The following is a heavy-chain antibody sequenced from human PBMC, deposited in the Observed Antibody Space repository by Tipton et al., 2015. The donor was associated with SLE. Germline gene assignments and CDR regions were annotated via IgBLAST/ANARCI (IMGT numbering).Heavy chain of an antibody. J-gene: IGHJ6*02. CDR1: GGSISSYY. CDR2: IYYSGST. CDR3: ARHLYYYYGMDV. Sequence: TLSLTCNVSGGSISSYYWSWVRQPPGKGLEWIGYIYYSGSTNYNPSLKSRVTISVDTSKNQFSLKLSSVTAADTAIYYCARHLYYYYGMDVWGQGTTVTVSS. V-gene: IGHV4-59*08.